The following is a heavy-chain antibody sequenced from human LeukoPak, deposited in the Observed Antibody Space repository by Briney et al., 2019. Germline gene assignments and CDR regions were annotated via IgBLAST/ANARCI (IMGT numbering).Heavy chain of an antibody. D-gene: IGHD3-16*01. J-gene: IGHJ6*03. CDR3: ARVKDPGGYYYYYYMDV. V-gene: IGHV4-34*01. CDR1: GGPFSGYY. Sequence: PSETLSLTCAVYGGPFSGYYWSWIRQPPGKGRGGIGEINHSGSTNYNPSLKSRVTISVDTSKNQFSLKLSSVTAADTAMYYCARVKDPGGYYYYYYMDVWGKGTTVTVSS. CDR2: INHSGST.